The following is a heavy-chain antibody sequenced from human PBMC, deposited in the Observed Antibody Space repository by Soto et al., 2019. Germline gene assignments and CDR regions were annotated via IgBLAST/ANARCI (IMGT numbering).Heavy chain of an antibody. Sequence: QAQLVQSGAEVRKPGASVKVSCKASGYTFYSHSISWVRQAPGQGLEWMGRINADYGNTQYAQKLRGRVTMXTXTXTTTVYMELTNLRSDDTAVYYCARCIQGDYYYGMDVWGQGTTVTVSS. CDR1: GYTFYSHS. J-gene: IGHJ6*02. V-gene: IGHV1-18*01. CDR3: ARCIQGDYYYGMDV. CDR2: INADYGNT. D-gene: IGHD5-18*01.